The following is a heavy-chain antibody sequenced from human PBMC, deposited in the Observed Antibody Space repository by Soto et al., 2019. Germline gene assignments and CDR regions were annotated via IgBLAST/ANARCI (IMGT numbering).Heavy chain of an antibody. V-gene: IGHV4-39*01. CDR2: IYYSGST. D-gene: IGHD3-3*01. CDR1: GGSISSSIYY. Sequence: SETLSLTCTVSGGSISSSIYYWGWIRQPPGKGLEWIGSIYYSGSTYYNPSLKSRVTISVDTSKNQFSLKLSSVTAADTAVYYCARHVFSRLWSGNWFDPWGQGTLVTVSA. CDR3: ARHVFSRLWSGNWFDP. J-gene: IGHJ5*02.